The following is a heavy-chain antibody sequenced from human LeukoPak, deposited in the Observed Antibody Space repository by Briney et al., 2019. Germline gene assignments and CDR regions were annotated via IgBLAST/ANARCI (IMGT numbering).Heavy chain of an antibody. V-gene: IGHV4-59*01. CDR2: IYNSGSA. CDR3: ARVTAAGTAFDY. CDR1: GGSINGYY. Sequence: PSETLSLTCTVSGGSINGYYWSWIRQPPGRGLEWIAYIYNSGSAKYSPSLKSRVTISVDTSKNQFSLKVRPVTAADTAVYYCARVTAAGTAFDYWGRGTLVTASS. D-gene: IGHD6-13*01. J-gene: IGHJ4*02.